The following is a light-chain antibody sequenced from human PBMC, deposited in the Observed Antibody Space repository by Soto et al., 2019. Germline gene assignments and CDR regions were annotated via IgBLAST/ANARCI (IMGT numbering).Light chain of an antibody. V-gene: IGKV1-39*01. Sequence: DIQMTQSPSSLSASVGDRVTITCPASQSISSYLNWYQQKPGKAPKLLIGAAGSLQSAVPSRFSERGSGTDCTPTIRRLQREDFSTYQCQRSYSTLYIFGEGNKLLLK. J-gene: IGKJ2*01. CDR3: QRSYSTLYI. CDR1: QSISSY. CDR2: AAG.